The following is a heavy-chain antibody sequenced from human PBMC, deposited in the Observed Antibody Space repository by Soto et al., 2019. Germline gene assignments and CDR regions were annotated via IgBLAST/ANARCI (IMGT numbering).Heavy chain of an antibody. Sequence: QVQLHESGPGLVKPSETLSLTCVVSDGSISTYDWWTWVRQPPGKGLEWIGKMFHSGGADYSPSLKSRVTISADSSKNHFSRRLTAVTAADTAVYYCATGNVESMLEYWGQGTQVAVSS. CDR2: MFHSGGA. CDR1: DGSISTYDW. J-gene: IGHJ4*02. CDR3: ATGNVESMLEY. V-gene: IGHV4-4*02.